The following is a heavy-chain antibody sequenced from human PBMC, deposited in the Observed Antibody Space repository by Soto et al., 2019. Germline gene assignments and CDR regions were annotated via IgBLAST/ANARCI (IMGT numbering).Heavy chain of an antibody. CDR2: IWYDGSNK. D-gene: IGHD4-17*01. J-gene: IGHJ3*02. V-gene: IGHV3-33*01. CDR1: GFTFSSYG. Sequence: GGSLRLSCAASGFTFSSYGMHWVRQAPGKGLEWVAVIWYDGSNKYYADSVKGRFTISRDNSKNTLYLQMNSLRAEDTAVYYCARADYGEHENDAFDIWGQGTMVTVSS. CDR3: ARADYGEHENDAFDI.